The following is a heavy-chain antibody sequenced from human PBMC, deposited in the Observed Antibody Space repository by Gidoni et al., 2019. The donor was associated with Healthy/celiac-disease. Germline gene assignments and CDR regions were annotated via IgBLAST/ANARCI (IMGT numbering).Heavy chain of an antibody. Sequence: QLQLPESAPGLVKPSETLSLTCTLSGRSLSSSRYYWGWIRQPPGQGLEWIGSIYYSGSTYYNPSLKSRVTISVDTSKNQFSLKLSSVTAADTAVYYCASWIQLWSDYFDYWGQGTLVTVSS. CDR2: IYYSGST. CDR3: ASWIQLWSDYFDY. D-gene: IGHD5-18*01. CDR1: GRSLSSSRYY. V-gene: IGHV4-39*01. J-gene: IGHJ4*02.